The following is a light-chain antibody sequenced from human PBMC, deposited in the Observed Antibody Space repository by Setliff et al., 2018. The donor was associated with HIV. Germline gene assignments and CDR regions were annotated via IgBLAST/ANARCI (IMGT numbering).Light chain of an antibody. CDR2: EVS. V-gene: IGLV2-14*01. CDR1: TSDIGAYTF. J-gene: IGLJ1*01. CDR3: ASYTNRNIFV. Sequence: QSALTQPASVSGSPGQSITISCTGTTSDIGAYTFVSWYQHYPGEAPKLILYEVSDRPSGVSYRFSGSRSGTTASLTISGLQAEDEADYYCASYTNRNIFVFGPGTKVTVL.